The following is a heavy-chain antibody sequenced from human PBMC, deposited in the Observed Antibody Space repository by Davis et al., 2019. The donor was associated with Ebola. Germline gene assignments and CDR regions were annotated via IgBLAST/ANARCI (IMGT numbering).Heavy chain of an antibody. J-gene: IGHJ3*02. Sequence: SVKVSCKASGYTFISYAMHWVRQAPGQRLEWMGGIIPIFGTANYEQKFQGRVTITANESTSTAYMELSSLRSEDTAVYYCEFGITMTVGRAAFDIWGQGTMVTVSS. CDR3: EFGITMTVGRAAFDI. CDR2: IIPIFGTA. D-gene: IGHD3-22*01. CDR1: GYTFISYA. V-gene: IGHV1-69*13.